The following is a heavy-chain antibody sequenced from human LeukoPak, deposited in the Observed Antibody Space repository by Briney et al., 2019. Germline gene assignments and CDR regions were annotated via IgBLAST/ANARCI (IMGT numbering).Heavy chain of an antibody. CDR1: GGSISSYY. J-gene: IGHJ4*02. V-gene: IGHV4-59*06. CDR2: IYYSGST. Sequence: SETLSLTCTVSGGSISSYYWTWIRQPAGKGLEWIGYIYYSGSTYYNPSLKSRVTISVDTSKNQFSLKLSSVTAADTAVYYCARTDDYYGSGIDYWGQGTLVTVSS. CDR3: ARTDDYYGSGIDY. D-gene: IGHD3-10*01.